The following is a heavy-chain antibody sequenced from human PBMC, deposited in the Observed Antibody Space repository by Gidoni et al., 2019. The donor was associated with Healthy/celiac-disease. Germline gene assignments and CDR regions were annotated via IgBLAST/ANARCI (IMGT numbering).Heavy chain of an antibody. CDR1: GGSISSYY. Sequence: QVQLQESGPGLVKPSETLSLTCTVSGGSISSYYWSWIRQPPGKGLEWIGYIYYSGSTNYNPSLKSRVTISVDTSKNQFSLKLSSVTAADTAVYYCARVKGDGDFDYWGQGTLVTVSS. J-gene: IGHJ4*02. V-gene: IGHV4-59*01. CDR2: IYYSGST. CDR3: ARVKGDGDFDY. D-gene: IGHD3-3*01.